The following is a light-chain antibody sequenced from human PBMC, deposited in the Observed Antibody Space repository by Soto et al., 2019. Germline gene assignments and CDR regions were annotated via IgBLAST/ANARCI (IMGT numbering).Light chain of an antibody. CDR1: HDVSSW. CDR3: QQANSPYS. J-gene: IGKJ2*03. V-gene: IGKV1-12*01. Sequence: DIQMTQSPSSFSASVGDRVTITCRASHDVSSWLAWYQQKPGKAPRLLIYGASTLQSGVPSRFSGSGSGTDFTLTISSLQSEDFATYYCQQANSPYSVGQGTKLEIK. CDR2: GAS.